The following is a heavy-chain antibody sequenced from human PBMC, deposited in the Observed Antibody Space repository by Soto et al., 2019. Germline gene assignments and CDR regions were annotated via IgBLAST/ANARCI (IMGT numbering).Heavy chain of an antibody. CDR2: IYYTGST. CDR1: GGSINNHY. Sequence: SETLSLTCTVSGGSINNHYWSWIRQPPGKGLEWIGYIYYTGSTNYNPSLKSRVTISVDTSKNQFSLNLTSLTAADTAIYYCARANWYFDYWGQGTLVTVSS. CDR3: ARANWYFDY. V-gene: IGHV4-59*11. D-gene: IGHD7-27*01. J-gene: IGHJ4*02.